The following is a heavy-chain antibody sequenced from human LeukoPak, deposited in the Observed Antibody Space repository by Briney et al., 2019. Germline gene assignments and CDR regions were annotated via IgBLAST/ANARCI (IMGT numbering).Heavy chain of an antibody. CDR2: ISYDGSNK. V-gene: IGHV3-30-3*01. J-gene: IGHJ4*02. CDR1: GFTFSSYA. D-gene: IGHD4-17*01. Sequence: GGSLRLSCAASGFTFSSYAMHWVRQAPGKGLEWVAVISYDGSNKYYADSVKGRFTISRDNSKNTLYLQMNSLRAEDTAVYYCARDGAPTTVTTFRNPFDYWGQGTLVTVSS. CDR3: ARDGAPTTVTTFRNPFDY.